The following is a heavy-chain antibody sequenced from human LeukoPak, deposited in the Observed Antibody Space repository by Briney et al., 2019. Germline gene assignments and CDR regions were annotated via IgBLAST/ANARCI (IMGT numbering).Heavy chain of an antibody. D-gene: IGHD5-18*01. J-gene: IGHJ3*02. CDR3: TSNTATPWSDAFDI. CDR1: GFTFSGSA. CDR2: IRSKANSYAT. Sequence: GGSLRLSCAASGFTFSGSAMHWDRQASGKGLEWVGRIRSKANSYATAYAASVKGRFTISRDDSKNTAYLQMNSLKTEDTAVYYCTSNTATPWSDAFDIWGQGTMVTVSS. V-gene: IGHV3-73*01.